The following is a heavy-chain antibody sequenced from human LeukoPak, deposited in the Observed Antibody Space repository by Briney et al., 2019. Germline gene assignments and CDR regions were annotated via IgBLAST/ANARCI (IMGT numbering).Heavy chain of an antibody. CDR2: IIPIFGTA. Sequence: ASVKVSCKASGGTFSSYAISWVRQAPGQGLEWMGGIIPIFGTANYAQKFQGRVTITTDESTSTAYTELSSLRSEDTAVYYCARGIRVFGVPYDMDVWGKGTTVTVSS. D-gene: IGHD3-3*01. CDR1: GGTFSSYA. CDR3: ARGIRVFGVPYDMDV. J-gene: IGHJ6*03. V-gene: IGHV1-69*05.